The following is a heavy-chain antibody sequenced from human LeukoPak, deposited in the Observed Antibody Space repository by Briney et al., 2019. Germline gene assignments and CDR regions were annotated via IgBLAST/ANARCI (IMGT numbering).Heavy chain of an antibody. V-gene: IGHV3-11*04. CDR3: ARDKVPMIVPHDAFDI. CDR2: ISSSGSTI. Sequence: GGSLRLSCAASGFTFSDYYMSWIRQAPGKGLEWVSYISSSGSTIYYADSVKGRFTISRDNAKNSLYLQMNSLRAEDTAVYYCARDKVPMIVPHDAFDIWGQGTMITVSS. CDR1: GFTFSDYY. D-gene: IGHD3-22*01. J-gene: IGHJ3*02.